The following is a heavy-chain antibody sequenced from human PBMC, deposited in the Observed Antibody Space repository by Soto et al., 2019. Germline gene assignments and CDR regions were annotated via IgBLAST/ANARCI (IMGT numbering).Heavy chain of an antibody. CDR2: IIPIFGTA. CDR3: ARVGQPMRYSSPGRFDP. D-gene: IGHD6-13*01. V-gene: IGHV1-69*01. Sequence: QVQLVQSGAEVKKPGSSVKVSCKASGGTFSSYAISWVRQAPGQGLEWMGGIIPIFGTANYAQKFQGRVTINADESTSTAYMELRSLRSEDTAVYYCARVGQPMRYSSPGRFDPWGQGTLVTVSS. CDR1: GGTFSSYA. J-gene: IGHJ5*02.